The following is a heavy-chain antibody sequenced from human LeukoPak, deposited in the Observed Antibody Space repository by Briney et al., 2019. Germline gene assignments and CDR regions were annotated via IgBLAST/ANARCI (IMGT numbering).Heavy chain of an antibody. V-gene: IGHV3-21*01. CDR3: ARDHSSSSNRYFEY. CDR2: ISSSSSYI. CDR1: GFTFSSYS. J-gene: IGHJ4*02. Sequence: SGGSLRLSCAASGFTFSSYSMNWVRQAPGKGLEWVSSISSSSSYIYYADSVKGRFTISRDNAKNSLYLQMNSLRAEDTAVYYCARDHSSSSNRYFEYWGQGTLVTVSS. D-gene: IGHD6-6*01.